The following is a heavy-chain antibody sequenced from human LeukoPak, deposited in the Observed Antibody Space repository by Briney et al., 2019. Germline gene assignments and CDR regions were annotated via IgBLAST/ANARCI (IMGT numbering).Heavy chain of an antibody. CDR3: ARDAYSGYDS. CDR2: INTDESST. CDR1: GFTFSSYW. D-gene: IGHD5-12*01. J-gene: IGHJ4*02. Sequence: GGSLRLSCAASGFTFSSYWMHXXXQAPGKGLVWVSRINTDESSTSYADSVKGRFTXSXXNAKNTLYLQMNSLRAEDTAVYYCARDAYSGYDSWGQGTLVTVSS. V-gene: IGHV3-74*01.